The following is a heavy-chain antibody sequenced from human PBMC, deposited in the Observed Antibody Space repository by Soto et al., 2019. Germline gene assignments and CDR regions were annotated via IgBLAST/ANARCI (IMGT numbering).Heavy chain of an antibody. J-gene: IGHJ4*02. CDR2: IKRDGSTT. Sequence: GGSLRLSCAASGFTFSDYWMHWVRQAPGKGLEWVSRIKRDGSTTNYADSVKGRFTISRDNAKNTLYLEMNSLRAEDTAVYYCAKEGPTTVTTAERWGQGTLVTVSS. D-gene: IGHD4-17*01. V-gene: IGHV3-74*01. CDR3: AKEGPTTVTTAER. CDR1: GFTFSDYW.